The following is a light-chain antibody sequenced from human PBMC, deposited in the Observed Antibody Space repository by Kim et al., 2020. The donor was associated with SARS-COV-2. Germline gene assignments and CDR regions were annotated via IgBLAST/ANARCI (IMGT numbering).Light chain of an antibody. V-gene: IGKV1-27*01. CDR2: AAS. Sequence: DIQMTQSPSSLSASVGDRVTITCRASQGISNYLAWYQQKPGKVPKLLIYAASTLQSGVPSRFSGNGSGTDFTLTISSLQPEDVVTYYCQKYNSAPPELTFGGGTKVDIK. CDR3: QKYNSAPPELT. CDR1: QGISNY. J-gene: IGKJ4*01.